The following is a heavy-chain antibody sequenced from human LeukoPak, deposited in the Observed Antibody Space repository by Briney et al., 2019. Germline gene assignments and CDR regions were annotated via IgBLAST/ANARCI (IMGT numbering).Heavy chain of an antibody. Sequence: GASVKVSCKASGYTFTSYAIHWVRQAPGQRLEWMGWINAGNGDTKYSQEFQGRVTITRDTSASTAYMELSSLRSEDMAVYYCARASKSNLYNWFDPWGQGTLVTVSS. D-gene: IGHD2/OR15-2a*01. CDR1: GYTFTSYA. J-gene: IGHJ5*01. V-gene: IGHV1-3*03. CDR3: ARASKSNLYNWFDP. CDR2: INAGNGDT.